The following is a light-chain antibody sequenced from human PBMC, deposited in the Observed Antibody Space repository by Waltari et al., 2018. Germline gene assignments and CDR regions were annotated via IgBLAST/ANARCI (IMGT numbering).Light chain of an antibody. J-gene: IGKJ3*01. CDR1: QRISTY. V-gene: IGKV1-39*01. CDR3: QQSYSSPRGFT. Sequence: IQMTQSPSSLSASVGDRVTITCRASQRISTYLNWYQQKPGKAPKLLIYSASGLQSGVPSRFSGSGSGTHFTLTISSLQPEDFATYYCQQSYSSPRGFTFGPGTKVDLK. CDR2: SAS.